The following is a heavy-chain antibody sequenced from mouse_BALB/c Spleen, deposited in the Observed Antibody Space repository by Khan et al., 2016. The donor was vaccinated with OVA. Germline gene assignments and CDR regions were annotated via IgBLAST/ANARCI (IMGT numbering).Heavy chain of an antibody. CDR2: IDPANGTN. V-gene: IGHV14-3*02. CDR3: ARRKA. Sequence: EVQLQQSGAELVKPGASVKLSCTASGFNIKDTYMHWVKQRPEQGLEWIGRIDPANGTNKYDPKFQGQATIKADTSSNKAYLQRSSRTSEDTAVYYCARRKAWGQGTTLTVSS. CDR1: GFNIKDTY. J-gene: IGHJ2*01.